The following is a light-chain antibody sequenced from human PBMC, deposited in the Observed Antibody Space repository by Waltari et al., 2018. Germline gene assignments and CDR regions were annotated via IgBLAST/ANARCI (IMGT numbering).Light chain of an antibody. J-gene: IGLJ3*02. CDR1: SSDIGSTY. V-gene: IGLV1-47*01. Sequence: QSVLTQPPSASGTPGQRVTISCSGSSSDIGSTYVYWYQQLPGTAPKLLIYRSNHRPSGVPDRFSGSRSGPSASLAISGLRSEDEADYHCAAWDDSLSGPVFGGGTKLTVL. CDR3: AAWDDSLSGPV. CDR2: RSN.